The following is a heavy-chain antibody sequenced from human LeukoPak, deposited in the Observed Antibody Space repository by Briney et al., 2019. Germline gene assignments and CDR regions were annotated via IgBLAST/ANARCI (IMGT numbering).Heavy chain of an antibody. D-gene: IGHD3-22*01. J-gene: IGHJ4*02. CDR3: AKKAYYYDSSGYQNFDY. CDR2: ISYDGSNK. V-gene: IGHV3-30-3*02. CDR1: GFTFSSYA. Sequence: GRSLRLSCAASGFTFSSYAMHLVRQAPGKGLEWVAVISYDGSNKYYADSVKGRFTISRDNSKNTLYLQMNSLRAEDTAVYYCAKKAYYYDSSGYQNFDYWGQGTLVTVSS.